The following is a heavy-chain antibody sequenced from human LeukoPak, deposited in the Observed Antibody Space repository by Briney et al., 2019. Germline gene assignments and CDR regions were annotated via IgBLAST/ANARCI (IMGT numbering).Heavy chain of an antibody. CDR3: ASLPYYYGSSTYQDAFDI. V-gene: IGHV3-66*01. CDR1: GFNVSNNY. Sequence: GGSLRLSCAASGFNVSNNYMSWVRQAPGTGLEWVSVLYSGDNTYYADSVKGRFTISRDNSKNTLFLQMNSLRAEDTAVYYCASLPYYYGSSTYQDAFDIWGQGTMVTVPS. D-gene: IGHD3-22*01. J-gene: IGHJ3*02. CDR2: LYSGDNT.